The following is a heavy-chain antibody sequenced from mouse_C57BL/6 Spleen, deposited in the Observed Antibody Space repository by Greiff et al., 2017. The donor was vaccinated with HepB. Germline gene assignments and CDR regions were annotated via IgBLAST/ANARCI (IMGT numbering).Heavy chain of an antibody. CDR2: IYPGDGDT. CDR1: GYAFSRYW. D-gene: IGHD2-4*01. V-gene: IGHV1-80*01. J-gene: IGHJ3*01. CDR3: ARSGDYEDTY. Sequence: QVQLQQSGAELVKPGASVKISCKASGYAFSRYWMNWVKQRPGKGLEWIGQIYPGDGDTNYNGKFKGTATLTADKSSSTAYMQLSSLTSEDSAVYFCARSGDYEDTYWGQGTLVTVSA.